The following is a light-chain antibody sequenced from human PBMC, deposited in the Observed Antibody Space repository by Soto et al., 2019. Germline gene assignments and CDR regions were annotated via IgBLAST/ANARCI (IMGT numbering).Light chain of an antibody. CDR3: QQFYGYPRT. CDR1: QGISSY. J-gene: IGKJ1*01. V-gene: IGKV1-8*01. Sequence: IRMTQSPSSFSASTGDRVTITCRASQGISSYLAWYQHKPGKAPKLLIYAASTLQSGVPSRFSGSGSGTDFTLTISCLQSEDFATYYSQQFYGYPRTFGQGTKVDIK. CDR2: AAS.